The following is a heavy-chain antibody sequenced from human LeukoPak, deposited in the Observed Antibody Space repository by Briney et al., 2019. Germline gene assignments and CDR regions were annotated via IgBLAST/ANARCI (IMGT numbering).Heavy chain of an antibody. Sequence: GGSLRLSCAASGFTFSSYGMHWVRQAPGKGLEWVAVISYDGSNKYYADSVKGRFTISRDNSKNTLYLQMNSLRAEDTAVYYCAKAKLIDPNWFDPWGQGPMVTVSS. J-gene: IGHJ5*02. CDR1: GFTFSSYG. CDR2: ISYDGSNK. D-gene: IGHD2-8*01. CDR3: AKAKLIDPNWFDP. V-gene: IGHV3-30*18.